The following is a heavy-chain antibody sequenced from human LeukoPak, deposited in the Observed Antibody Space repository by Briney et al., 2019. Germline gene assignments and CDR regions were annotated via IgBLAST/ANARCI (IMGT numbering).Heavy chain of an antibody. CDR1: GGSISSSSYY. CDR3: ARQRGGYSYGYFDY. Sequence: PSETLSLTCTVSGGSISSSSYYWGWIRQPPGKGLEWIGSIYYSGSTYYNPSLKSRVTISVVTSKNQFSLKLSSVTAADTAVYYCARQRGGYSYGYFDYWGQGTLVTVSS. V-gene: IGHV4-39*01. J-gene: IGHJ4*02. CDR2: IYYSGST. D-gene: IGHD5-18*01.